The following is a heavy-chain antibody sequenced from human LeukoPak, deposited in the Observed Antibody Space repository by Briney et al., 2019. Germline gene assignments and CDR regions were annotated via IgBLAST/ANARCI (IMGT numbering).Heavy chain of an antibody. Sequence: KPSETLSLTCTVPGGSISSSSYYWSWIRQPPGKGLEWIGYIYYSGSTYYNPSLKSRVTISVDTSKNQFSLKLSSVTAADTAVYYCARDAPPPDIVVVPAANYYYYYMDVWGKGTTVTVSS. J-gene: IGHJ6*03. V-gene: IGHV4-30-4*08. CDR1: GGSISSSSYY. D-gene: IGHD2-2*01. CDR2: IYYSGST. CDR3: ARDAPPPDIVVVPAANYYYYYMDV.